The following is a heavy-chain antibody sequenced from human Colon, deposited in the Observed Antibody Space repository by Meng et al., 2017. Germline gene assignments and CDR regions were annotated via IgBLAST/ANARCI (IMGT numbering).Heavy chain of an antibody. V-gene: IGHV4-34*02. CDR2: IDHFGIS. CDR3: ATGLRHGDWFDP. CDR1: GGSFSGFY. D-gene: IGHD4-17*01. J-gene: IGHJ5*02. Sequence: QVQIPQGGAGLWKPSETLSLTCAVSGGSFSGFYWSWIRQPPGKGLEWIGEIDHFGISNYNSSLKGRLTMSVDTSKKQISLTLTPVTAADTAVYYCATGLRHGDWFDPWGPGTLVTVSS.